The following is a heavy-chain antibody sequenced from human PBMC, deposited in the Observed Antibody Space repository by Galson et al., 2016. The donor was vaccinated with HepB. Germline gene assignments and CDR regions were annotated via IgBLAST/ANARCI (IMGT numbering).Heavy chain of an antibody. CDR1: AGTFKNYA. CDR3: ARGGGYYYFNY. CDR2: INSDESNT. V-gene: IGHV3-74*01. J-gene: IGHJ4*02. D-gene: IGHD2-21*01. Sequence: SLRLSCAVSAGTFKNYAMNWVRQAPGKGLVWVSRINSDESNTNYADSVKGRFTISRDNAKNTLYLQMNSLRAEDTAAYYCARGGGYYYFNYWGQGNLVTVSS.